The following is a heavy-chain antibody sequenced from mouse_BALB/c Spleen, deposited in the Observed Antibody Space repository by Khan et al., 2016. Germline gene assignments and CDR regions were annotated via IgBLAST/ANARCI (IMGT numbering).Heavy chain of an antibody. CDR2: INPDSSTI. V-gene: IGHV4-1*02. Sequence: EVKLLESGGGLVQPGGSLKLSCAASGFDFSRYWMSWVRQAPGKGLEWIGEINPDSSTINYTPSLKDKFIISRDNANNTLYLQMSKVRSAETALIYRASTFRYFDVWGAGTTVTVSS. CDR3: ASTFRYFDV. CDR1: GFDFSRYW. J-gene: IGHJ1*01.